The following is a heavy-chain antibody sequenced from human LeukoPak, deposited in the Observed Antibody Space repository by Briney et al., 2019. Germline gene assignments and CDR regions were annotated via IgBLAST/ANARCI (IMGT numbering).Heavy chain of an antibody. CDR3: ARTNYYDSSGYPDY. CDR1: GYTFTGYY. J-gene: IGHJ4*02. CDR2: INPNSGGT. Sequence: ASVKVSCKASGYTFTGYYMHWVRQAPGQGLEWMGWINPNSGGTNYAQKFQGRVTMTRDTSISTAYMELSRLRSDDTAVYYCARTNYYDSSGYPDYGGQGTLVTVSS. V-gene: IGHV1-2*02. D-gene: IGHD3-22*01.